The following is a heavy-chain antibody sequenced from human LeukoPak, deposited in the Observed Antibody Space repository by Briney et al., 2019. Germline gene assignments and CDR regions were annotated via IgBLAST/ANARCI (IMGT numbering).Heavy chain of an antibody. D-gene: IGHD3-22*01. CDR2: ISHSGSI. Sequence: KPSETLSPTCVLTRDSLKSGYYWGWVRQPPGRGLELIGSISHSGSIFYNPSLHSRVTISVDSSENRFSLKLSSVTAADTAIYYCAGQHDVNAYYFYWGQGTLVAVSS. CDR1: RDSLKSGYY. CDR3: AGQHDVNAYYFY. V-gene: IGHV4-38-2*01. J-gene: IGHJ4*02.